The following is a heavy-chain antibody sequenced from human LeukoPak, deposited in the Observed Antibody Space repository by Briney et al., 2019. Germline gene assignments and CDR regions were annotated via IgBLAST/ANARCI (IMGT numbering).Heavy chain of an antibody. CDR1: GYTFTSYY. CDR2: INPSGGST. J-gene: IGHJ4*02. CDR3: ARSTVTTYYFDY. V-gene: IGHV1-46*01. Sequence: ASVKVSCKASGYTFTSYYMHWVRQAPGQGLEWMGIINPSGGSTSYAQKFQGRVTMTRDMSTSTVYMELSSLRSEDTAVYYCARSTVTTYYFDYWGQGTLVTVSS. D-gene: IGHD4-17*01.